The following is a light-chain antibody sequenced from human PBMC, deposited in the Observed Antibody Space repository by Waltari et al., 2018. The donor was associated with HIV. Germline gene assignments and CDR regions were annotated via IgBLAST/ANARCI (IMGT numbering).Light chain of an antibody. CDR3: QAWDSTTAAV. J-gene: IGLJ1*01. CDR2: QDS. Sequence: SYELTQPPSVSVSPGQTASITCSGDKLGDNYASWYQQKPGQSPVLVIYQDSKRPSGIPERFSGSNSGNTATLTISGTQAMDEADYYCQAWDSTTAAVFGTGTKVTVL. CDR1: KLGDNY. V-gene: IGLV3-1*01.